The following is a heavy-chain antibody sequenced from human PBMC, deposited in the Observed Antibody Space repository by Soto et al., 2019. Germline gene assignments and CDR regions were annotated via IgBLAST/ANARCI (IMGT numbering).Heavy chain of an antibody. CDR1: GFTVDSYS. J-gene: IGHJ5*02. D-gene: IGHD6-6*01. CDR3: ARDNDGAHFASSYNDL. CDR2: ISSSSGSI. V-gene: IGHV3-48*01. Sequence: GGSLRLSCAAAGFTVDSYSINWVRQAPGKGLEWVSYISSSSGSIFYADSVRGRFTISRDNAKNSVFLHLNSLRAEDTAVYYCARDNDGAHFASSYNDLGGQGTLVTVSS.